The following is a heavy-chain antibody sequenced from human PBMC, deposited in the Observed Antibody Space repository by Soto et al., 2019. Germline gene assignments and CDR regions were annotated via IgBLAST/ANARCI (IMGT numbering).Heavy chain of an antibody. CDR1: GGTFSPYP. D-gene: IGHD3-10*01. CDR3: TRDGEITVSTWSFGGF. CDR2: IIPFHGVT. J-gene: IGHJ4*02. Sequence: QVQLVQSGAEVKKPGSSVKVSCKASGGTFSPYPINWVRQAPGQGLEWMGRIIPFHGVTNYAQKFQARVTITADKATSTANMELSGLRFEKTAMNYCTRDGEITVSTWSFGGFWGRGTLVTVSS. V-gene: IGHV1-69*04.